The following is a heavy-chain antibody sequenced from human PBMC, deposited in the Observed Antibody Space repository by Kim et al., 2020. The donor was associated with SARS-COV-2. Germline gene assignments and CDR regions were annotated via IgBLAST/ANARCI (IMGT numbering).Heavy chain of an antibody. Sequence: GGSLRLSCAASGITFSTYGMHWVRQAPGKGLEWVAVIWSDGSHEYYADSVKGRFSISRDNSKNTLDLQMSSLRADDTAVYYCATGLRCPGNYWGQGTLVTVSS. D-gene: IGHD4-17*01. CDR1: GITFSTYG. CDR3: ATGLRCPGNY. J-gene: IGHJ4*02. V-gene: IGHV3-33*01. CDR2: IWSDGSHE.